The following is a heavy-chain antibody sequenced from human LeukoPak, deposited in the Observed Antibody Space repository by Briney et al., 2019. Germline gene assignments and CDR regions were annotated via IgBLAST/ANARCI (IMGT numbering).Heavy chain of an antibody. CDR2: IYHTGST. Sequence: SETLSLTCAVSGYSISSGYYWGWIRQPPGKGLEWIGSIYHTGSTYYNPSLKSRVTISADTSKNQFSLKLSSVTAADTAVYYCARSGDGYNPSSWGQGTLVTVSS. D-gene: IGHD5-24*01. CDR3: ARSGDGYNPSS. V-gene: IGHV4-38-2*01. CDR1: GYSISSGYY. J-gene: IGHJ5*02.